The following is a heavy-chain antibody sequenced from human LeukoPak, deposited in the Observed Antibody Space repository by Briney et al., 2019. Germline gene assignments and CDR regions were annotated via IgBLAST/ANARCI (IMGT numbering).Heavy chain of an antibody. D-gene: IGHD6-19*01. CDR2: ISYDGSNK. J-gene: IGHJ4*02. V-gene: IGHV3-30-3*01. CDR1: GFTFSSYA. Sequence: GRSLRLSCAASGFTFSSYAMHWVRQGPGKGLEWVAVISYDGSNKYYADSVKGRFTISRDNSKNTLYLQMNCLRAEDTAVYYCARDGGGSGWYQYYFDYWGQGTLVTVSS. CDR3: ARDGGGSGWYQYYFDY.